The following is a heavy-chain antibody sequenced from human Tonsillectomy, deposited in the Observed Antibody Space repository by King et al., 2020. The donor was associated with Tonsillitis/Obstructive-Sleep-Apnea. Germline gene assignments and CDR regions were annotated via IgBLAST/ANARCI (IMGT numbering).Heavy chain of an antibody. CDR2: IYHSGST. V-gene: IGHV4-4*02. D-gene: IGHD3-10*01. CDR1: GGSISSSNW. Sequence: QLQESGPGLVKPSGTLSLTCAVSGGSISSSNWWSWVRQPPGKRLEWIGEIYHSGSTNYNPSLKSRVTISVEKPKNQFSLKLRPVTAADTAVYYCARRASGSSTLFDYWGQGTLVTVSS. CDR3: ARRASGSSTLFDY. J-gene: IGHJ4*02.